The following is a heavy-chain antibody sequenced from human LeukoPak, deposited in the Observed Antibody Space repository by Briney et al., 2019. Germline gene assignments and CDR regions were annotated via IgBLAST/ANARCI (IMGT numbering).Heavy chain of an antibody. Sequence: SETLSLTCTVSGGSISSYYWSWIRQPPGKGLEWIGYIYDSGSTNYNPSLKSRVTISVDTSKNQFSLNLHSVTAADTALYYCARDGIAAAGDNPLNYYYGMDVWGKGTTVTVSS. CDR1: GGSISSYY. J-gene: IGHJ6*04. V-gene: IGHV4-59*01. D-gene: IGHD6-13*01. CDR3: ARDGIAAAGDNPLNYYYGMDV. CDR2: IYDSGST.